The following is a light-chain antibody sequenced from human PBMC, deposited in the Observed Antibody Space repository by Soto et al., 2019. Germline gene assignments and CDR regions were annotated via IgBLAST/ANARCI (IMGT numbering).Light chain of an antibody. CDR2: DVS. CDR1: SSDVGGYNY. CDR3: SSYTSSSPYV. V-gene: IGLV2-14*01. Sequence: QSVLTQPASVSGSPGQSITISCTGTSSDVGGYNYVSWYQQHPGKAPKLMIYDVSNRPSGVSNRFSGSKSGNTASLTISGLQAEDKADYDCSSYTSSSPYVFGTGTKVTVL. J-gene: IGLJ1*01.